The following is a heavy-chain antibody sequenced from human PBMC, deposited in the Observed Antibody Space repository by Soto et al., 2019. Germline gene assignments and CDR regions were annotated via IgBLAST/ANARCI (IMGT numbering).Heavy chain of an antibody. D-gene: IGHD3-22*01. J-gene: IGHJ6*02. Sequence: SVKVSCKASGCTFSSYAISWVRQAPGQGLEWMGGIIPIFGTANYAQKFQGRVTITADESTSTAYMELSSLRSEDTAVYYCAEDSSGYIGYYYYGMDVWGQGTTVTVSS. CDR2: IIPIFGTA. V-gene: IGHV1-69*13. CDR1: GCTFSSYA. CDR3: AEDSSGYIGYYYYGMDV.